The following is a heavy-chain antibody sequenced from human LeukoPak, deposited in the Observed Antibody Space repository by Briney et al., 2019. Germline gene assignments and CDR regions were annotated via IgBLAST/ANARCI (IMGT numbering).Heavy chain of an antibody. V-gene: IGHV5-51*01. CDR2: IYPGDSDT. CDR3: ARVDSGSFDAFDI. J-gene: IGHJ3*02. CDR1: GYSFTNYW. Sequence: GESLRISCKGSGYSFTNYWIGWVRQMPGKGLEWMGIIYPGDSDTRYSPSFQGQVTISADKSISTAYLQWSSLKASDTAMYYCARVDSGSFDAFDIWGQGTMVTVSS. D-gene: IGHD1-26*01.